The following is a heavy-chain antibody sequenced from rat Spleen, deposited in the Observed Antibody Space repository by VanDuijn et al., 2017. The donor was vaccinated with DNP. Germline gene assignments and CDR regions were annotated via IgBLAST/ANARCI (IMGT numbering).Heavy chain of an antibody. J-gene: IGHJ2*01. V-gene: IGHV5S13*01. Sequence: EVQLVESGGGLVQPGRFLKLSCAASGFTFRDYNMAWVRQAPTKGLEWVASISTGGGNTYYRDSVKGRFTISRDNAKNTQYLQMDSLRSEDTATYYCAKAGGYSPWYFDYWGQGVMVTVSS. CDR3: AKAGGYSPWYFDY. D-gene: IGHD1-11*01. CDR2: ISTGGGNT. CDR1: GFTFRDYN.